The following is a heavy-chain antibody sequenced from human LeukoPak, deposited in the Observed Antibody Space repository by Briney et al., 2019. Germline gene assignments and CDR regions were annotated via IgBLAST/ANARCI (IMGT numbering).Heavy chain of an antibody. J-gene: IGHJ4*02. CDR1: GGSISSGSYY. D-gene: IGHD5-24*01. CDR3: GRDGREGYNFVLDY. V-gene: IGHV4-61*02. Sequence: PSQTLSLTCTVSGGSISSGSYYWSWIRQPAGKGLGWIGRIYTSGSTNYNPSLKSRVTISVDTAKNQFSLRLSSVTAADTAVYYCGRDGREGYNFVLDYGGKETLVPVS. CDR2: IYTSGST.